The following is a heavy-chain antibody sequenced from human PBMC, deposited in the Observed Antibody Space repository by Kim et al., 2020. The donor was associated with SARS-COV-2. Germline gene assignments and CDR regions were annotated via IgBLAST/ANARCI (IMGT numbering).Heavy chain of an antibody. D-gene: IGHD6-13*01. CDR3: AREEKQLVDY. Sequence: GGSLRLSCAASGFTFSSYGMHWVRQAPGKGLEWVAVISYDGSNKYYADSVKGRFTISRDNSKNTLYLQMNSLRAEDTAVYYCAREEKQLVDYWGQGTLVT. CDR2: ISYDGSNK. CDR1: GFTFSSYG. J-gene: IGHJ4*02. V-gene: IGHV3-33*05.